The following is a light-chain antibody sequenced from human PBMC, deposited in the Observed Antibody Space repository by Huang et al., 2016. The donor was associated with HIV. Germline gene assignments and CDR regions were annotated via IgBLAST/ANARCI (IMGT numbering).Light chain of an antibody. CDR2: ASS. CDR3: QQSYSTPFT. CDR1: QSISSY. V-gene: IGKV1-39*01. J-gene: IGKJ3*01. Sequence: DIQMTQSPSSLSASVGDRVTITCRASQSISSYLNWYQQKPGKAPKLRIYASSSLQSGFPSRFSGSGSGTDFTLTISSLQPEDFATYYCQQSYSTPFTFGPGTKVDIK.